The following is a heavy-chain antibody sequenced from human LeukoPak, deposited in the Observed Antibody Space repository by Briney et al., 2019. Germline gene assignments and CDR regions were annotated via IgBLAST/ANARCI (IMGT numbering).Heavy chain of an antibody. Sequence: GGSLRLSCAASGFTFDDYGMSWVRQAPGKGLEWVANINQHGSAQYYMDSVKARFTISRDNAKNSLYLQINSLRAEDTAVYYCARDGGYDRFDYWGQGTLVTVSS. D-gene: IGHD3-22*01. CDR3: ARDGGYDRFDY. CDR2: INQHGSAQ. J-gene: IGHJ4*02. V-gene: IGHV3-7*01. CDR1: GFTFDDYG.